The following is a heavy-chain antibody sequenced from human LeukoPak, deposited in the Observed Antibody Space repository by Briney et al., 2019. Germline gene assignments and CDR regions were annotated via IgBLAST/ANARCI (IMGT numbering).Heavy chain of an antibody. CDR3: ARDLSAAFDF. CDR2: LVYDERS. V-gene: IGHV3-33*01. Sequence: GGSLRLSCAASGFPFSSYGMHWVRQAPGKGLEWVARLVYDERSDYANSVKGRFSISRDNSKNTLFLDMSDLRVEDTVVYYCARDLSAAFDFWGQGVLVTVSS. J-gene: IGHJ4*02. CDR1: GFPFSSYG. D-gene: IGHD6-19*01.